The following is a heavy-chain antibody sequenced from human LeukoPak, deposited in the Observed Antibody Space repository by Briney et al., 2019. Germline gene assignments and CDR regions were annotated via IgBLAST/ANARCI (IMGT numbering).Heavy chain of an antibody. Sequence: GASVKVSCKASGGTFSSYAITWVRQAPGQGLEWMGWMNPNSGNTGYAQKFQGRVTITRNTSISTAYMELSSLRSEDTAVYYCARGRAPVTYSYYYYYYMDVWGKGTTVTVSS. V-gene: IGHV1-8*03. CDR1: GGTFSSYA. D-gene: IGHD4-11*01. J-gene: IGHJ6*03. CDR3: ARGRAPVTYSYYYYYYMDV. CDR2: MNPNSGNT.